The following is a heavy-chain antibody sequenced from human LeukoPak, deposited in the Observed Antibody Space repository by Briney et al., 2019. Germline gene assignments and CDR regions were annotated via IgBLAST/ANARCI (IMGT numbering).Heavy chain of an antibody. CDR3: TWSGLKIES. D-gene: IGHD3-3*01. Sequence: GGSLRLSCAASGLTVSSNCMSWVRQAPGKGLEWLGQIKKKTDGATTAYAAPVKGRFTISRDDSKNTLFLQMNSLKTEDTALYYCTWSGLKIESWGQGTLVTVSS. CDR2: IKKKTDGATT. V-gene: IGHV3-15*01. CDR1: GLTVSSNC. J-gene: IGHJ4*02.